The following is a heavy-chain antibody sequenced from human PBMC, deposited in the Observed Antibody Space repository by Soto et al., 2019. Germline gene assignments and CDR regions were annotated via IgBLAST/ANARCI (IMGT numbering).Heavy chain of an antibody. D-gene: IGHD5-18*01. CDR2: IKSKTDGGTT. CDR1: GFTFSNAW. CDR3: TTESDTAMAYFDY. J-gene: IGHJ4*02. V-gene: IGHV3-15*07. Sequence: GGSLRLSCAASGFTFSNAWMNWVRQAPGKGLEWVGRIKSKTDGGTTDYAAPAKGRFTISRDDSKNTLYLQMNSLKTEDTAVYYCTTESDTAMAYFDYWGQGTLVTVSS.